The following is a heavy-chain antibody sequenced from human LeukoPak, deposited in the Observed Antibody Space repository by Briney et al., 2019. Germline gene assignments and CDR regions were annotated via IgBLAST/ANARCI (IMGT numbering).Heavy chain of an antibody. Sequence: SETLSLTCTVSGGSISSYYWSWIRQPAGKGLEWIGRIYTSGSTNYNPSLKSRVTISVDTSKNQFSLKLSSVTAADTAVYYCARMVGWGARRYYYYYMDVWGKGTTVTISS. J-gene: IGHJ6*03. V-gene: IGHV4-4*07. CDR3: ARMVGWGARRYYYYYMDV. CDR2: IYTSGST. D-gene: IGHD1-26*01. CDR1: GGSISSYY.